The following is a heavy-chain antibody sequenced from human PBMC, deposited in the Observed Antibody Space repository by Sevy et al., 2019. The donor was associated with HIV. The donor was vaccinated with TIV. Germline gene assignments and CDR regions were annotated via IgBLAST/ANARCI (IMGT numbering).Heavy chain of an antibody. CDR2: ISYDGRDQ. D-gene: IGHD6-19*01. Sequence: GGSVRLSCAASGFTFSRSAMHWVRQAPGKGLEWVAVISYDGRDQYYADSVRGRFSISRDNSKNAIHAQMNSLRVEDTAIYYCAKDGGIAWSDFDYWGQGTLVTVSS. V-gene: IGHV3-30*04. J-gene: IGHJ4*02. CDR3: AKDGGIAWSDFDY. CDR1: GFTFSRSA.